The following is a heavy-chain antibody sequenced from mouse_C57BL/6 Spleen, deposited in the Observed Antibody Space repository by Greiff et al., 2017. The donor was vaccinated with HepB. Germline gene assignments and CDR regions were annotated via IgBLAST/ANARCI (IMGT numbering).Heavy chain of an antibody. J-gene: IGHJ4*01. CDR2: ISSGSSTI. V-gene: IGHV5-17*01. CDR1: GFTFSDYG. Sequence: EVKLVESGGGLVKPGGSLKLSCAASGFTFSDYGMHWVRQAPEKGLEWVAYISSGSSTIYYADTVKGRFTISRDNAKNTLFLQMTSLRSEDTAMYDCAKDYYGSSYYAMDYWGQGTSVTVSS. CDR3: AKDYYGSSYYAMDY. D-gene: IGHD1-1*01.